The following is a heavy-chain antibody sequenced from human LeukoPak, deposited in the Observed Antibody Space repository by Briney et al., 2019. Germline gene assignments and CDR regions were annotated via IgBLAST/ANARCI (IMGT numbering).Heavy chain of an antibody. CDR1: GGSFSGYY. CDR2: INHSGST. D-gene: IGHD5-18*01. V-gene: IGHV4-34*01. CDR3: ASGYSYRFNY. Sequence: PSETLSLTCAVYGGSFSGYYGSWIRQPPGKGLEWIGEINHSGSTNHNPSLKSRVTISVDTSKNQFSLKLSSVTAADTAVYYCASGYSYRFNYWGQGTLVTVSS. J-gene: IGHJ4*02.